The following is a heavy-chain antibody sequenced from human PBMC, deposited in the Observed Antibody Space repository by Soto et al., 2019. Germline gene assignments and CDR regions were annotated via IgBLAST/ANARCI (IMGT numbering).Heavy chain of an antibody. D-gene: IGHD2-8*02. Sequence: ASVKVSCKASGYTFTRYAMHWVRQAPGQRLEWMGWINAGNGNTKYSQKFQGRVTITRDTSASTAYMELSSLRSEDTAVYYCASLLVYAEPYYYYYMDVWGKGTTVTSP. V-gene: IGHV1-3*01. CDR2: INAGNGNT. CDR1: GYTFTRYA. CDR3: ASLLVYAEPYYYYYMDV. J-gene: IGHJ6*03.